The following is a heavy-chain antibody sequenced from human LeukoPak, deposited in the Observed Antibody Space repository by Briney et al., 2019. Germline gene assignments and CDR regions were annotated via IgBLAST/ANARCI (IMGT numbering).Heavy chain of an antibody. CDR1: GFTFSSYG. J-gene: IGHJ4*02. CDR3: ATYCSSTSCLDY. D-gene: IGHD2-2*01. Sequence: GRSLRLSCAASGFTFSSYGMHRVRQAPGKGLEWVAVISYDGSNKYYADSVKGRFTISRDNSKNTLYLQMNSLRAEDTAVYYCATYCSSTSCLDYWGQGTLVTVSS. V-gene: IGHV3-30*03. CDR2: ISYDGSNK.